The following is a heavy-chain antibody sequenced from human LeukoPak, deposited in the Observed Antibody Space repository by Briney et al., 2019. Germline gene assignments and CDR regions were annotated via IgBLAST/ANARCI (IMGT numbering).Heavy chain of an antibody. CDR3: ARRPEGYDYVWGSYRSYYFDY. CDR1: GGSISSSSYY. V-gene: IGHV4-39*01. J-gene: IGHJ4*02. Sequence: PSETLSLTCTVSGGSISSSSYYWGWIRQPPGKGLEWIGSIYYSGSTYYNPSLKSRVTISVGTSKNQFSLKLSSVTAADTAVYYCARRPEGYDYVWGSYRSYYFDYWGQGTLVTVSS. CDR2: IYYSGST. D-gene: IGHD3-16*02.